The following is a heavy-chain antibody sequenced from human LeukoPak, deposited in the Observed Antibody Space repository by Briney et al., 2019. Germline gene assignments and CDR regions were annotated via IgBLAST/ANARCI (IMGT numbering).Heavy chain of an antibody. D-gene: IGHD1-14*01. V-gene: IGHV4-31*11. CDR2: IYYSGST. J-gene: IGHJ6*02. Sequence: SETLSLTCAVYGGSFSGYYWSWIRQHPGKGLEWIGYIYYSGSTYYNPSLKSRVTISVDTSKNQFSLKLSSVTAADTAVYYCARDRNGPYYYGMDVWGQGTTVTVSS. CDR1: GGSFSGYY. CDR3: ARDRNGPYYYGMDV.